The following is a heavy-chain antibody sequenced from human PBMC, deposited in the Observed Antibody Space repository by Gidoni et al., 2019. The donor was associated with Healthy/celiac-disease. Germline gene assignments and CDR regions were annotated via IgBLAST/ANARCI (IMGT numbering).Heavy chain of an antibody. D-gene: IGHD3-22*01. CDR3: ARMDYDSSGYYVGAFDY. V-gene: IGHV3-11*05. CDR2: ISSSSSYT. J-gene: IGHJ4*02. Sequence: QVQLVESGGGLVKPGVSLRLSCAASGFTFSDYYMRWIRQAPGKGLEWVSYISSSSSYTNYADSVKGRFTISRDNAKNSLYLQMNSLRAEDTAVYYCARMDYDSSGYYVGAFDYWGQGTLVTVSS. CDR1: GFTFSDYY.